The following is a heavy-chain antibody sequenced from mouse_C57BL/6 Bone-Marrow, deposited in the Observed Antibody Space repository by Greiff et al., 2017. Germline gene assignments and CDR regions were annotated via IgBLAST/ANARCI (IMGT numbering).Heavy chain of an antibody. V-gene: IGHV1-72*01. CDR1: GYTFTSYW. J-gene: IGHJ2*01. D-gene: IGHD1-1*01. Sequence: VQLQQPGAELVKPGASVKLSCKASGYTFTSYWMHWVKQRPGRGLEWIGWIAPNSGGTKYNEQFKSKATLTVDKPSSTAYMQLSSRTSEDSAVYYCARSPYYGSPSFDDWGQGTTLTVSS. CDR3: ARSPYYGSPSFDD. CDR2: IAPNSGGT.